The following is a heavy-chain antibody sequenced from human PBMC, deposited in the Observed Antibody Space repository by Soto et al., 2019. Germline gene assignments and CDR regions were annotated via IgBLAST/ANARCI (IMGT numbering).Heavy chain of an antibody. J-gene: IGHJ4*02. CDR1: GGTFNNNA. D-gene: IGHD7-27*01. CDR2: IIPIFDTP. CDR3: ASPWAGSPAGI. Sequence: ASVKVSCTASGGTFNNNASTWVRQAPGQGLEWMGAIIPIFDTPTYAQKFHGRLTITADESTSTAYMELSSLRSEDTAVYYCASPWAGSPAGIWGPGTLVTAPQ. V-gene: IGHV1-69*13.